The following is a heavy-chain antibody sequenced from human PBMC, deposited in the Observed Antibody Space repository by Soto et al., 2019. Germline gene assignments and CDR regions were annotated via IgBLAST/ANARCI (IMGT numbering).Heavy chain of an antibody. CDR1: GYSFTSYW. V-gene: IGHV5-10-1*01. Sequence: GESLKISCKGSGYSFTSYWISWVRQMPGKGLEWMGRIDPSDSYTNYSPSFQGHVTISADKSISTAYLQWSSLKASDTAMYYCARLPKLRYFDWLYKRAFDYRGQGTLVTVSS. D-gene: IGHD3-9*01. J-gene: IGHJ4*02. CDR2: IDPSDSYT. CDR3: ARLPKLRYFDWLYKRAFDY.